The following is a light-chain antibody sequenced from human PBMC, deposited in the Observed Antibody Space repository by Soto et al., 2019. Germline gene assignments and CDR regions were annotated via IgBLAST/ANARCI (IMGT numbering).Light chain of an antibody. J-gene: IGKJ2*01. V-gene: IGKV1-5*03. CDR2: KAS. CDR1: QSINRW. CDR3: QQYSTYPYI. Sequence: DIQMPQSPSTLSASVGARVTITCRASQSINRWLAWYQQKPGKAPKLLIYKASTLESGVPSRFSGGGLGTEFSLNITSLQPDDFATYYCQQYSTYPYIFGQGTKVDIK.